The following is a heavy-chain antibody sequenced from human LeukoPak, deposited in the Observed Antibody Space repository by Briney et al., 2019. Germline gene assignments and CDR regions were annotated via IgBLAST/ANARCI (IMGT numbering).Heavy chain of an antibody. CDR3: ARDRADYYYYGMDV. CDR2: IYYSGST. CDR1: GGSISSGDYY. Sequence: SETLSLACTVSGGSISSGDYYWSWIRHPPGKGLEWIGYIYYSGSTYYNPSLKSRITISVDTSKNQFPLKLSSVTAADTAVYYCARDRADYYYYGMDVWGQGTTVTVSS. V-gene: IGHV4-30-4*01. D-gene: IGHD3-10*01. J-gene: IGHJ6*02.